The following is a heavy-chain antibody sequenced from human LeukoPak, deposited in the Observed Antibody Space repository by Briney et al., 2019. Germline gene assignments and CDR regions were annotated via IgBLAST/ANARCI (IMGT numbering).Heavy chain of an antibody. CDR1: GGSISSSSYY. V-gene: IGHV4-39*01. D-gene: IGHD6-19*01. CDR2: IYYSGSI. CDR3: ARHSYSSGWYSDY. Sequence: SETLSLTCTVYGGSISSSSYYWGWIRQPPGNGLEWIGSIYYSGSIYFNPSLKSRVTISVDTSKTQSSLKLSSVSAADTAVYYCARHSYSSGWYSDYWGQGALVTVS. J-gene: IGHJ4*02.